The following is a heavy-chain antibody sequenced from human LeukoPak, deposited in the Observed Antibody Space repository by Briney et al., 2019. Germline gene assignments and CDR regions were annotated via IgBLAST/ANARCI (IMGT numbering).Heavy chain of an antibody. V-gene: IGHV1-2*02. D-gene: IGHD6-13*01. CDR1: GYTFTGYY. J-gene: IGHJ4*02. CDR2: IDPNSGGT. Sequence: ASVKVSCKASGYTFTGYYMHWVRQAPGQGLEWMGWIDPNSGGTNYAQKLQGRVTMTRDTSISTAYMELSRLRSDDTAVYYCAIAAAGSDVDYWGQGTLVTVSS. CDR3: AIAAAGSDVDY.